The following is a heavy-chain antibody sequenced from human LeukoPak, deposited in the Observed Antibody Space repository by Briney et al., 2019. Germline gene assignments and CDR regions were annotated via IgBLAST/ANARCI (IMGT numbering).Heavy chain of an antibody. CDR2: ISSNGGST. D-gene: IGHD4-17*01. V-gene: IGHV3-64D*06. CDR1: GFTFSSYA. Sequence: GGSLRLSCSASGFTFSSYAMHWVRQAPGKGLEHVSAISSNGGSTYYADSVKGRFTISRDNSKNTLYLQMSSLRAEDTAVYYCEIRAVWGQGTLVTVSS. J-gene: IGHJ4*02. CDR3: EIRAV.